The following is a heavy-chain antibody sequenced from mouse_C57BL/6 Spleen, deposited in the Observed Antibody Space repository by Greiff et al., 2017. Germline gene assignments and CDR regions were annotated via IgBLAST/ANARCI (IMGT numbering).Heavy chain of an antibody. CDR1: GFTFSDYG. Sequence: EVMLVESGGGLVKPGGSLKLSCAASGFTFSDYGMHWVRQAPEKGLEWVAYISSGSSTIYYADTVKGRFTISRDNAKNTLFLQMTSLRSEDTAMYYCANLYYYGSSYGYAMDYWGQGTSVTVSS. CDR2: ISSGSSTI. CDR3: ANLYYYGSSYGYAMDY. V-gene: IGHV5-17*01. D-gene: IGHD1-1*01. J-gene: IGHJ4*01.